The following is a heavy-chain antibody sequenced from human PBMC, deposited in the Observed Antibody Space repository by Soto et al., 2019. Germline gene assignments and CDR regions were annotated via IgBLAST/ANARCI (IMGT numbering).Heavy chain of an antibody. J-gene: IGHJ4*02. D-gene: IGHD3-10*01. V-gene: IGHV4-59*01. Sequence: SETLSLTCTVSGGSSSSYYWSWIRQPPGKGLEWIGYIYYSGSTNYNPSLKSRVTISVDTSKNQFSLKLSSVTAADTAVYYCARYYYGSGSYCYFDYWGQGTLVTVSS. CDR3: ARYYYGSGSYCYFDY. CDR1: GGSSSSYY. CDR2: IYYSGST.